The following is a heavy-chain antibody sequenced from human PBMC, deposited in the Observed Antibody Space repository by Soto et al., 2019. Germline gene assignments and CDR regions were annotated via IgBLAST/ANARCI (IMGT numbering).Heavy chain of an antibody. CDR3: ATKSFDY. V-gene: IGHV3-23*01. Sequence: EVQLLESGGGLVQPGKSLRLSCAASGFTFSSYAMNWVRQAPGKGLEWVSVISGSGGNTNYADSVKGRFTISRDNSKNTVFLQMNRLRAEDTAVYYCATKSFDYWGQGTLVTVSS. J-gene: IGHJ4*02. CDR1: GFTFSSYA. CDR2: ISGSGGNT.